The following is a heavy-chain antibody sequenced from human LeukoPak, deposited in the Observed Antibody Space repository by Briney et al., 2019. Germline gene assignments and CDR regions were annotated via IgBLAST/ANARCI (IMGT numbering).Heavy chain of an antibody. V-gene: IGHV4-59*01. CDR2: IYYSGST. Sequence: SETLSLTCTVSGGSISSYYWSWIRQPPGKGLEWIGYIYYSGSTNYNPSLKSRVTISVDTSKNQFSLKLSSVTAADTAVYYCARVGGYSYGYSPYYYMDVWGKGTTVTVSS. CDR3: ARVGGYSYGYSPYYYMDV. CDR1: GGSISSYY. D-gene: IGHD5-18*01. J-gene: IGHJ6*03.